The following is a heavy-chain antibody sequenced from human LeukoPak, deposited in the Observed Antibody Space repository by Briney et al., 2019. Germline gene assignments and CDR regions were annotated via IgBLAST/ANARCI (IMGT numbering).Heavy chain of an antibody. Sequence: ASVKVSCKAFGYTFTSYGISWARQAPGQGLEWMGGITTYNDNTNYAQKFQGRVTLTTDTSTRTAYMELRGLRSDDTAVYYCAREYSSNWLYYFDFWGQGTLVTVSS. CDR3: AREYSSNWLYYFDF. CDR2: ITTYNDNT. J-gene: IGHJ4*02. V-gene: IGHV1-18*01. CDR1: GYTFTSYG. D-gene: IGHD6-13*01.